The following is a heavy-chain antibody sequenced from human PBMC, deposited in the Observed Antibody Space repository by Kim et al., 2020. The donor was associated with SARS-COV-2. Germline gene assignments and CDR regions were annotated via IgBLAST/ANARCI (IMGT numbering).Heavy chain of an antibody. CDR2: ISAYNGNT. Sequence: ASVKVSCKAAGYTFTSYGISWVRQAPGKGLEWMGWISAYNGNTNYAQKLQGRVTMTTDTSTSTAYMEPRSLRSDDTAVYYCARVPVDIVVVPAAMFFDYWGQGTLVTVSS. D-gene: IGHD2-2*01. CDR3: ARVPVDIVVVPAAMFFDY. V-gene: IGHV1-18*01. J-gene: IGHJ4*02. CDR1: GYTFTSYG.